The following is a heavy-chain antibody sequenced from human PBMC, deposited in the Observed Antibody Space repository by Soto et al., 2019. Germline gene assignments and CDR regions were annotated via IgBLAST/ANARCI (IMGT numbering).Heavy chain of an antibody. CDR2: ISAYNGNT. V-gene: IGHV1-18*01. CDR3: GRQNYFYGVDV. Sequence: QVQLAQSGAEVKKPGASVKVSCKASGYTFSSYFITWVRQAPGQGLEWMGWISAYNGNTNYAQMFHDRVTMTTDTATNTAYMELRNLRSDDTAVYYCGRQNYFYGVDVWGPGTTVTVSS. CDR1: GYTFSSYF. J-gene: IGHJ6*02.